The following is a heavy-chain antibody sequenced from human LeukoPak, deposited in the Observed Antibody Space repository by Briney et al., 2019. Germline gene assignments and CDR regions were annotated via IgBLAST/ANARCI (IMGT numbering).Heavy chain of an antibody. J-gene: IGHJ4*02. CDR2: VSGSGATT. Sequence: GGSLRLSCVGSGFSFSPYWMSWVRQAPGEGLEWVSSVSGSGATTYYADSVKGRFTIYRDNSKNKLYLEMNSLSAEDTAIYYCAKDLRGSDGSGKPSDYWGQGTLVTVSS. CDR3: AKDLRGSDGSGKPSDY. CDR1: GFSFSPYW. V-gene: IGHV3-23*01. D-gene: IGHD2-15*01.